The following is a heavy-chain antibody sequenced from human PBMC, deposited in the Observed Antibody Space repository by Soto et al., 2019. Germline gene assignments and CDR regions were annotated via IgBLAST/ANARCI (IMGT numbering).Heavy chain of an antibody. Sequence: QVQLQQWGAGLLKPSETLSLTCAVYGGSFSGYYWSWIRQPPGKGLEWIGEINHSGSTNYNPSLTSRVTISVDTSKSQFSLKLSSVTAADTAVYYCARTRITGASPLGYWGQGTLVTVSS. V-gene: IGHV4-34*01. CDR3: ARTRITGASPLGY. D-gene: IGHD1-20*01. J-gene: IGHJ4*02. CDR2: INHSGST. CDR1: GGSFSGYY.